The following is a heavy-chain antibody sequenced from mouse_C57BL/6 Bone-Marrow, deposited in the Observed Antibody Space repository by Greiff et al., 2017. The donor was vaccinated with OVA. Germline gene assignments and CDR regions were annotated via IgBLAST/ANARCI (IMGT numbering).Heavy chain of an antibody. CDR1: GFSLTSYG. D-gene: IGHD1-1*01. Sequence: VKLMESGPGLVQPSQSLSITCTVSGFSLTSYGVHWVRQSPGKGLEWLGVIWSGGSTDYNAAFISRLSISKDNSKSQVFFKMNSLQADDTAIYYCARKDYYGSGASWFAYWGQGTLVTVSA. CDR2: IWSGGST. CDR3: ARKDYYGSGASWFAY. V-gene: IGHV2-2*01. J-gene: IGHJ3*01.